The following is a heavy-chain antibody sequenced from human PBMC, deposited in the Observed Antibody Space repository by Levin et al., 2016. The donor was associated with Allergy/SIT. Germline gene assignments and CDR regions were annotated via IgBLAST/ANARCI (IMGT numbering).Heavy chain of an antibody. V-gene: IGHV3-21*01. CDR3: GRAGNYYYGMDV. CDR1: GFTFSRYN. J-gene: IGHJ6*02. CDR2: ISSSGSYE. Sequence: GESLKISCAASGFTFSRYNMNWVRQAAGKGLEWVSSISSSGSYEYYADSVRGRFTISRDNAKKSLFLQMNSLRAEDTAVYYCGRAGNYYYGMDVWGQGTTVIVSS. D-gene: IGHD3-10*01.